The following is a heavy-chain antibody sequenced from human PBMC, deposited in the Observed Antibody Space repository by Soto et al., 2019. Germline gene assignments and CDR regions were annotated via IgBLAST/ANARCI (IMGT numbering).Heavy chain of an antibody. V-gene: IGHV1-45*02. Sequence: QIQLAQSGAEVRKTGSSVEISCKASGYTFTYRYLHWVRQAPGQALGWLGWIIPFNGNTNYAQKFPDRVTSTQDGSRRTAYMELSGLISADTSMYYFVCLFASYGMEAWGQGTTVTVS. CDR2: IIPFNGNT. D-gene: IGHD3-3*01. J-gene: IGHJ6*02. CDR1: GYTFTYRY. CDR3: VCLFASYGMEA.